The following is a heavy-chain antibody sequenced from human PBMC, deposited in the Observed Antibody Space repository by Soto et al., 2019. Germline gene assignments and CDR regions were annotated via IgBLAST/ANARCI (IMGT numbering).Heavy chain of an antibody. CDR2: FRESGGTT. CDR3: TKDSHWAIISTTHDY. V-gene: IGHV3-23*01. D-gene: IGHD2-2*01. CDR1: GFSFSSSA. Sequence: VQLWDSGGGLVQPGGSLRLSCAASGFSFSSSAMSWVRQAPGKRLEWVSTFRESGGTTHYADPVKGRFTISGDTSNNILFVQMNSLRAEDTARYYWTKDSHWAIISTTHDYWGQGTLVTVSS. J-gene: IGHJ4*02.